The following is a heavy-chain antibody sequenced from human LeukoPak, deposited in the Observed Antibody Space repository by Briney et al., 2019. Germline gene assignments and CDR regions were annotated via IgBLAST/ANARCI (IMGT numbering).Heavy chain of an antibody. V-gene: IGHV3-21*01. D-gene: IGHD3-10*01. CDR3: ARWGTMVRGDPFDY. J-gene: IGHJ4*02. CDR2: ISSSNSYT. CDR1: GFTSSSYS. Sequence: GRSLRLSCAPSGFTSSSYSINWVRQAAGRWREWVSSISSSNSYTYYAELVKGRFIITRDNAKNSLYLQMNSLRAENTAVYYCARWGTMVRGDPFDYWGQGTLVTVSS.